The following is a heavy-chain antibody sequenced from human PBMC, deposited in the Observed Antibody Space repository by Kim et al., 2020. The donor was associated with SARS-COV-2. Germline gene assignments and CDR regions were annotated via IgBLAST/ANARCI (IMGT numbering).Heavy chain of an antibody. Sequence: GGSLRLSCAAYGFTFSSYSMNWVRQAPGKGLEWVSSISSSSSYIYYADSVKGRFTISRDNAKNSLYLQMNSLRAEDTAVYYCARDSYSSSWSDAFDIWGQGTMVTVSS. CDR3: ARDSYSSSWSDAFDI. D-gene: IGHD6-13*01. CDR1: GFTFSSYS. CDR2: ISSSSSYI. V-gene: IGHV3-21*01. J-gene: IGHJ3*02.